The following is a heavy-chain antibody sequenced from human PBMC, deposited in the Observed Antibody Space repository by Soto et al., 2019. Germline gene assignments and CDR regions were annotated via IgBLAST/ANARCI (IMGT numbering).Heavy chain of an antibody. CDR2: INHSGST. V-gene: IGHV4-34*01. Sequence: SETLSLTCAVYGGSFSGYYWSWIRQPQGKGLEWIGEINHSGSTNYNPSLKSRVTISVDTSKNQFSLKLSSVTAADTAVYYCARGRLRFHRHYYYMDVWGKGTTVTVSS. CDR1: GGSFSGYY. D-gene: IGHD5-12*01. CDR3: ARGRLRFHRHYYYMDV. J-gene: IGHJ6*03.